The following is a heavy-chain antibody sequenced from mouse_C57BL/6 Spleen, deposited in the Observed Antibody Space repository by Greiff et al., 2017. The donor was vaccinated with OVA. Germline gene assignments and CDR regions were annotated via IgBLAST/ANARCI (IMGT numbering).Heavy chain of an antibody. CDR1: GYTFTSYW. J-gene: IGHJ4*01. Sequence: QVQLQQPGAELVKPGASVKLSCKASGYTFTSYWMHWVKQRPGQGLEWIGMIHPNSGSTNYNEKLKSKATLTVDKSSSTAYMQLSSLTSGVCAVYYCAREDGYSSMDFWGQGTSVTVSS. CDR3: AREDGYSSMDF. D-gene: IGHD2-3*01. CDR2: IHPNSGST. V-gene: IGHV1-64*01.